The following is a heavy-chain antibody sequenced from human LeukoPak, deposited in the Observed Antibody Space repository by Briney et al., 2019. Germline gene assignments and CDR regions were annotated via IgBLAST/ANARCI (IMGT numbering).Heavy chain of an antibody. CDR1: GYTFTSYY. CDR2: INPSGGST. Sequence: ASVKVSCKASGYTFTSYYMHWVRQAPGQGLEWMGIINPSGGSTSYAQKFQGRVTMTRDMSTSTVYMELSSLRAEDTAVYYCAKTPVTTWRKDYYYYYYMDVWGKGTTVTISS. D-gene: IGHD4-17*01. V-gene: IGHV1-46*01. CDR3: AKTPVTTWRKDYYYYYYMDV. J-gene: IGHJ6*03.